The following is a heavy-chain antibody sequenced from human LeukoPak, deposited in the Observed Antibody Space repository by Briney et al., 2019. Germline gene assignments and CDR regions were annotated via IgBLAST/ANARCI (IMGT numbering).Heavy chain of an antibody. CDR3: TTESDSSGWYFDY. Sequence: GGSLRLSCAASGFTFSNAWMSWVRQAPGKGLEWVGRIKSKTDGGTTDYAAPVKGRFTISRGDSKNTLYLQMNSLKTEDTAVYYCTTESDSSGWYFDYWGQGTLVTVSS. CDR2: IKSKTDGGTT. J-gene: IGHJ4*02. D-gene: IGHD6-19*01. CDR1: GFTFSNAW. V-gene: IGHV3-15*01.